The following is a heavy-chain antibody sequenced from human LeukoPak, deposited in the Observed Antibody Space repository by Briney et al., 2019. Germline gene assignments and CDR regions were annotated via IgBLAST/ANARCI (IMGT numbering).Heavy chain of an antibody. J-gene: IGHJ6*03. CDR3: EKHYFNGGGCYMDV. Sequence: TGGSLRLSCAVSGFPFHTCGMHWVRQAPGKGLEWVAFIQYDGRNEYYGDSVKGRFTISRDNSRKMLYLQMNSLTAEDTAVYYCEKHYFNGGGCYMDVWGKGTTVTVSS. CDR2: IQYDGRNE. CDR1: GFPFHTCG. V-gene: IGHV3-30*02. D-gene: IGHD2-15*01.